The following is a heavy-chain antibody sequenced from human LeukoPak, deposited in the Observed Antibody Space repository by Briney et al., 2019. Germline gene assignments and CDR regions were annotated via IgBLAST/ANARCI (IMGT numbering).Heavy chain of an antibody. CDR1: GFTFSSYE. D-gene: IGHD6-19*01. J-gene: IGHJ4*02. Sequence: GGSLRLSCAASGFTFSSYEMNWVRQAPGKGLEWVSYISSSGSTLYYADSVKGRFTISRDNAKNSLYLQMNSLRAEDTAVYYCARDSSSCLPFDHWGQGTLLILSS. CDR3: ARDSSSCLPFDH. CDR2: ISSSGSTL. V-gene: IGHV3-48*03.